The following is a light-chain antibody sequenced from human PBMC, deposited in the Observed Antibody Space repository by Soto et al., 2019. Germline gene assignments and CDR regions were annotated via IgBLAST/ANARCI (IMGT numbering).Light chain of an antibody. CDR3: SSYARRNNLL. J-gene: IGLJ2*01. CDR1: SSDIGDYDY. V-gene: IGLV2-8*01. CDR2: EVT. Sequence: QSALTQPPSASGSPGQSVTISCTGTSSDIGDYDYVSWYQQHPGKAPKLIIYEVTKRPSGVPDRFSGSKSGNSASLTVSGLQAEDEGEYFCSSYARRNNLLFGGGTKLTVL.